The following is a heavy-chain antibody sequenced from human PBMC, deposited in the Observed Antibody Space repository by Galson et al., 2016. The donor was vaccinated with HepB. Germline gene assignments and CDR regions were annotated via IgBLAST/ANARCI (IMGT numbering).Heavy chain of an antibody. CDR1: GFSFSTYA. CDR3: ALHSAYSGDGWDYYGMDG. D-gene: IGHD5-12*01. J-gene: IGHJ6*02. Sequence: SLRLSCAASGFSFSTYAMSWVRQAPGKGLEWVSGISDRGGRTDYVDSVKGRFTISRDNSKNTLYLQMNSLRDEDTGVYYCALHSAYSGDGWDYYGMDGWGQGTTVTVSS. V-gene: IGHV3-23*01. CDR2: ISDRGGRT.